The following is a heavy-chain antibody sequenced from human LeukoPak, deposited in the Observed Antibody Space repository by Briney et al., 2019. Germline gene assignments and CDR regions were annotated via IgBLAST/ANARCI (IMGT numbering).Heavy chain of an antibody. CDR1: GGSFSGYY. CDR3: ARDRARGRSGSYYNDYYYYGMDV. Sequence: SETLSLTCAVYGGSFSGYYWNWIRQPPRKGLEWIGEINHSGSTNYNPSLKSRVTISVYTSKTQFSLKLSSVTAADTAVYYCARDRARGRSGSYYNDYYYYGMDVWGQGTTVTVSS. CDR2: INHSGST. J-gene: IGHJ6*02. D-gene: IGHD3-10*01. V-gene: IGHV4-34*01.